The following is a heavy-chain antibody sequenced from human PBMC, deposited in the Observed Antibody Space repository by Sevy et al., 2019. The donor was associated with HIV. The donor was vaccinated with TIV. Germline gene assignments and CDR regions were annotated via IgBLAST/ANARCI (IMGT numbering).Heavy chain of an antibody. CDR3: ATEYSYDY. CDR1: GHTFSGNY. V-gene: IGHV1-2*02. CDR2: INSNSGAI. D-gene: IGHD5-12*01. J-gene: IGHJ4*02. Sequence: ASVKVSCKASGHTFSGNYIQWVRQAPGQGLEGLGWINSNSGAISFAQKFQDRVTMTRETSTTTAYMELSRLRSDDTAVYYCATEYSYDYWGQGTLVTVSS.